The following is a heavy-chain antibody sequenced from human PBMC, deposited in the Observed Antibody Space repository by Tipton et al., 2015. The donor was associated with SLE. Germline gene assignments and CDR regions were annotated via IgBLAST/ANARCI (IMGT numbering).Heavy chain of an antibody. J-gene: IGHJ6*02. V-gene: IGHV4-4*07. CDR3: ARDPYSSSRTWYYGMVV. D-gene: IGHD6-13*01. CDR2: IYASGST. Sequence: TLSLTCTVSGDSFGSYYWSWVRQPAGKGLEWIGRIYASGSTTYNPSLKSRVTISIDTSKNQFSLRLGSVTAADTAMYYCARDPYSSSRTWYYGMVVWGQGTTVTVSS. CDR1: GDSFGSYY.